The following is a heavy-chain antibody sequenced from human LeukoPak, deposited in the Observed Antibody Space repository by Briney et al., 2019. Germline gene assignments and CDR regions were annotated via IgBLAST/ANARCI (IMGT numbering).Heavy chain of an antibody. Sequence: ASVKVSCKASGYTFTGYYMHWVRQAPGQGLEWMGRINPNSGGTNYAQKFQGRVTMTRDTSISTAYMELSSLRSEDTAVYYCARVRLVGATTGCFDYWGQGTLVTVSS. CDR2: INPNSGGT. D-gene: IGHD1-26*01. J-gene: IGHJ4*02. CDR1: GYTFTGYY. CDR3: ARVRLVGATTGCFDY. V-gene: IGHV1-2*06.